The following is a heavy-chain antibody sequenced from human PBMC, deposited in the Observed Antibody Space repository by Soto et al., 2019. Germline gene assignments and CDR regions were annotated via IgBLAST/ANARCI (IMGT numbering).Heavy chain of an antibody. V-gene: IGHV1-69*13. Sequence: EASVKVSCKASGGTFSSYAISWVRQAPGQGLEWMGGIIPIFGTANYAQKFQGRVTITADESTSTAYMELSSLRSEDTAVYYCARVLSNYDYYYYGMDVWGQGTTVTVSS. J-gene: IGHJ6*02. D-gene: IGHD4-4*01. CDR1: GGTFSSYA. CDR2: IIPIFGTA. CDR3: ARVLSNYDYYYYGMDV.